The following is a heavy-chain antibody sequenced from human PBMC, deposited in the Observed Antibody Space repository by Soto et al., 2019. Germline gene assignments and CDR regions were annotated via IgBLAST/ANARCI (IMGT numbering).Heavy chain of an antibody. Sequence: PGGSLRLSCAASGFTFSSYGMHWVRQAPGKGLEWVAVIWYDGSNKYYADSVKGRFTISRDNSKNTLYLQMNSLRAEDTAVYYCARDERRYDFWSGYYTGTIYYYYYGMDVWGQGTTVTVSS. J-gene: IGHJ6*02. CDR2: IWYDGSNK. CDR1: GFTFSSYG. CDR3: ARDERRYDFWSGYYTGTIYYYYYGMDV. D-gene: IGHD3-3*01. V-gene: IGHV3-33*01.